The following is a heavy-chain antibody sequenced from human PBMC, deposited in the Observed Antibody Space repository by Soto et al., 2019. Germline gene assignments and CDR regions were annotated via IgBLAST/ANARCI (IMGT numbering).Heavy chain of an antibody. CDR2: ISSSSSYT. Sequence: GSLRLSCXASGFTFSDYYMSWIRQAPGKGLEWVSYISSSSSYTNYADSVKGRFTISRDNAKNSLYLQMNSLRAEDTAVYYCAGGRPKKYSSSWYYFDYWGQGTLVTVSS. CDR3: AGGRPKKYSSSWYYFDY. J-gene: IGHJ4*02. CDR1: GFTFSDYY. D-gene: IGHD6-13*01. V-gene: IGHV3-11*06.